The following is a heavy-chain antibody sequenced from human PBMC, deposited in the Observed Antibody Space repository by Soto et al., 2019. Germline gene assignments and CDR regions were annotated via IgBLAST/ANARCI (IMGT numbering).Heavy chain of an antibody. CDR2: IYSGGST. V-gene: IGHV3-66*01. CDR1: GFTVSSNY. D-gene: IGHD2-2*01. CDR3: AIRGCSSTSCYFNWNYYVY. Sequence: GGSLRLSCAASGFTVSSNYMSWVRQAPGKGLEWVSVIYSGGSTYYADSVKGRFTMSRDNSKNTLYLQMNSLRAEDTAVYYCAIRGCSSTSCYFNWNYYVYWGQGTLVTVSS. J-gene: IGHJ4*02.